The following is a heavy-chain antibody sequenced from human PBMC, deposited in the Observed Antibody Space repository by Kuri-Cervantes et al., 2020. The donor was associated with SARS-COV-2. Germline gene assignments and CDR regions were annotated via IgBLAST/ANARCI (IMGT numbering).Heavy chain of an antibody. D-gene: IGHD3-3*01. CDR2: INHSGSA. V-gene: IGHV4-34*01. J-gene: IGHJ3*02. CDR3: ARASTTIYGVLIALFSSNAFGI. CDR1: GGWFSGFY. Sequence: SETLALTCAVYGGWFSGFYWSWIRQAPGKGLEWIGEINHSGSANYSPSLKSRVTISVDTSKNQFSLRLSSVTAADTGVYYCARASTTIYGVLIALFSSNAFGIWGQGTMVTVSS.